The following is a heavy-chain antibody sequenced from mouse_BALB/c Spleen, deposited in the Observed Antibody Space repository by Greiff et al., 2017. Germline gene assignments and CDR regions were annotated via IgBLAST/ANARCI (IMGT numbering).Heavy chain of an antibody. CDR2: IDPFNGGT. Sequence: SGPELLKPGASVKISCKASGYSFTSYYMHWVKQSLGKSLEWIGYIDPFNGGTSYNQKFRGKATLTVDKSSSTAYMHLSSLTSEDSAVYYCARRGYGYDYAMDYWGQGTSVTVSS. V-gene: IGHV1S135*01. CDR1: GYSFTSYY. CDR3: ARRGYGYDYAMDY. D-gene: IGHD2-2*01. J-gene: IGHJ4*01.